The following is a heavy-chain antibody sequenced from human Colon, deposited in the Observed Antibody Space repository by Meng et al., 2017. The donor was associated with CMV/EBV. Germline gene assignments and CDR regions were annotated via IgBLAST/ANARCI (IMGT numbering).Heavy chain of an antibody. Sequence: GGSLRSSRKYFGYSFTNCWIGWVRQMPGKGLEWMGIINPGDSDTQYRASFQGQVPISADKSINTAYLQWGSLEASDTAMYYCAIRWRYGNGPYFDYWGQGALVTVSS. CDR1: GYSFTNCW. D-gene: IGHD2-8*01. J-gene: IGHJ4*02. CDR2: INPGDSDT. CDR3: AIRWRYGNGPYFDY. V-gene: IGHV5-51*01.